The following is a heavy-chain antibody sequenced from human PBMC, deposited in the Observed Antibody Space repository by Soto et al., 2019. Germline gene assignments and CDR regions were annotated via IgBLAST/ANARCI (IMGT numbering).Heavy chain of an antibody. J-gene: IGHJ4*02. D-gene: IGHD3-22*01. CDR3: AKRKYFPITTCFDY. CDR1: GFTVSISY. CDR2: RYSDGRS. Sequence: VESGGALVQPGGSLRLSCAGSGFTVSISYMTWVRQVPGKGLEWVSIRYSDGRSSHAESVKGRFTISTDDSENTLYLQMSSLRAEDTAVYYCAKRKYFPITTCFDYWGQVTQVTVSS. V-gene: IGHV3-66*01.